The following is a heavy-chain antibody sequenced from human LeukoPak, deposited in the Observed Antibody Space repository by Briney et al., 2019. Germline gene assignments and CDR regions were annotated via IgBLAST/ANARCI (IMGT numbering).Heavy chain of an antibody. D-gene: IGHD4-23*01. CDR1: GXSISSSSYY. CDR3: ARQGDGGRAFDY. CDR2: IYYSGTT. Sequence: PSETLSLTCTVSGXSISSSSYYWGWIRQPPGKGLEWIGTIYYSGTTNYKPSLKSRVTISVDTSKNQFSLKLNSVTAANTAVYYCARQGDGGRAFDYWGQGTLLTVSS. V-gene: IGHV4-39*01. J-gene: IGHJ4*02.